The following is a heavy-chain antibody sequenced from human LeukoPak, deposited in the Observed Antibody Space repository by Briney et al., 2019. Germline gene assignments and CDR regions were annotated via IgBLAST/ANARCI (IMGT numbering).Heavy chain of an antibody. CDR2: ISPNNGDT. V-gene: IGHV1-2*02. D-gene: IGHD3-10*01. CDR3: VRSPIGASAY. Sequence: ASVKVCCKPSGYTFTDSYIHWVRQAPGVGLQWMGWISPNNGDTKYAEDFQDRVTMTRDTSISTAYMELTGLTPDDTAVYYCVRSPIGASAYWGRGTLVTVSS. J-gene: IGHJ4*02. CDR1: GYTFTDSY.